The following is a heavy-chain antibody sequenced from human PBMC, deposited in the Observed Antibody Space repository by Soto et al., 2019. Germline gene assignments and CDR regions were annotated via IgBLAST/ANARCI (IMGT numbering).Heavy chain of an antibody. J-gene: IGHJ5*02. CDR3: ARRPIPLFSHFDGNWFDP. Sequence: ALLVESGGGVVQPGRSLRLSCAASGFTLSSYSMDWVRRAPGKGLAWVAFISYDGSKNFYADSVKGRFTISRDNSQNILYLQMFTLRVDDTAVYSCARRPIPLFSHFDGNWFDPCGQGTLVIVSS. V-gene: IGHV3-30-3*01. D-gene: IGHD2-21*01. CDR1: GFTLSSYS. CDR2: ISYDGSKN.